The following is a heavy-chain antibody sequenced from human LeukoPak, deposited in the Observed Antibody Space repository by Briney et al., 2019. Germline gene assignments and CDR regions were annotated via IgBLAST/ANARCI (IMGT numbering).Heavy chain of an antibody. CDR2: FSASGGST. CDR3: AKYVSAKGPPCALDV. D-gene: IGHD2/OR15-2a*01. Sequence: HTGGSLRLSCAASEFTFSSYAMQWVRQAPGKGLEWVSGFSASGGSTWYADSVKGRFTISRDNSKNTLYLQMNSLRDEDTAVYYCAKYVSAKGPPCALDVWGQGTTVTVSS. J-gene: IGHJ6*02. V-gene: IGHV3-23*01. CDR1: EFTFSSYA.